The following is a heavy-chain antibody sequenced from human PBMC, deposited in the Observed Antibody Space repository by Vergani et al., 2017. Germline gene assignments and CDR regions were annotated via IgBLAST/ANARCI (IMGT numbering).Heavy chain of an antibody. D-gene: IGHD3-10*01. J-gene: IGHJ4*02. CDR2: LFYGATA. Sequence: QVQLQESGPGLVKPSETLSLTCTVSGDSISSRNCYWGWIRQPPGKGLEWIGSLFYGATAYYNPSLESRVTISVDTSKNQFSLKLSSVTAADTAVYYCARSLWFGEWTNWGQGTLVTVSS. V-gene: IGHV4-39*07. CDR1: GDSISSRNCY. CDR3: ARSLWFGEWTN.